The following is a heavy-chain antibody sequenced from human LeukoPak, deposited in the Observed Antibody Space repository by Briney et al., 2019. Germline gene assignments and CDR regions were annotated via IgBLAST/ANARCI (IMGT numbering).Heavy chain of an antibody. Sequence: SSETLSLTCAVSGGSISSGGYSWSWIRQPPGKGLEWIRYIYHSGSTNYNPSLKSLVTISVDTSKNQFSLKLSSVTAADTAVYYCAREGGYSYGFDYWGQGTLVTVS. J-gene: IGHJ4*02. D-gene: IGHD5-18*01. CDR3: AREGGYSYGFDY. CDR2: IYHSGST. V-gene: IGHV4-30-2*01. CDR1: GGSISSGGYS.